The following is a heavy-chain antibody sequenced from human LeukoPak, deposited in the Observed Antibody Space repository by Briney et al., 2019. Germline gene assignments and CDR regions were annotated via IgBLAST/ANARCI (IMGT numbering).Heavy chain of an antibody. CDR3: ARGLGLSYYYGSGDLNWFDP. CDR1: GFTFSSYG. D-gene: IGHD3-10*01. CDR2: IWYDGSNK. V-gene: IGHV3-33*01. Sequence: PGRSLRLSCAASGFTFSSYGMHWVRQAPGKGLEWVAVIWYDGSNKYYADSVKGRFTISRDNSKNTLYLQMNSLRAEDTAVYYCARGLGLSYYYGSGDLNWFDPWGQGTLVTVSS. J-gene: IGHJ5*02.